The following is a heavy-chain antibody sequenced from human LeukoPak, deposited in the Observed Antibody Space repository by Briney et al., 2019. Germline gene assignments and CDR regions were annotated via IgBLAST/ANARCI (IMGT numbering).Heavy chain of an antibody. CDR1: GYTFTGYY. CDR2: INPNSGGT. CDR3: ARAKSIADRFDY. J-gene: IGHJ4*02. D-gene: IGHD6-6*01. V-gene: IGHV1-2*02. Sequence: ASVKVSCKASGYTFTGYYMHWVRQAPGQGLEWMGWINPNSGGTNYAQKFQGRVTMTRDTSISTAYMELGRLRSDDTAVYYCARAKSIADRFDYWGQGTLVTVSS.